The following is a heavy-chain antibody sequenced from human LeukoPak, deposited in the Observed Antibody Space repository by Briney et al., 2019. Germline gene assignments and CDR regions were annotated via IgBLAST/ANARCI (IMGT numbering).Heavy chain of an antibody. J-gene: IGHJ4*02. CDR2: IYTTGST. CDR3: ARERLGGSYYRPVEY. Sequence: SETLSLACTVSGGSITNGGYYWSWIRQPAGKGLEWIGRIYTTGSTNYNPSLKSRVTISLDTSKNQFSLKLSSVSAEDTALYYCARERLGGSYYRPVEYWGQGTLVTVSS. D-gene: IGHD1-26*01. V-gene: IGHV4-61*02. CDR1: GGSITNGGYY.